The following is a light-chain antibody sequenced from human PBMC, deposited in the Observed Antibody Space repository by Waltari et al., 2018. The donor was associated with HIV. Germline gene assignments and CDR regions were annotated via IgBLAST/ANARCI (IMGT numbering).Light chain of an antibody. CDR3: AVLDDTLGGGV. J-gene: IGLJ2*01. Sequence: QSVLTQPPSASGTPGQKVTLSCSGGPANIGATFVFWFQQSPGTAPKLLIYRDNLRHSGVPARFSGSKSGTSASLTISGLRSDDEAHYFCAVLDDTLGGGVFGGGTKLTVL. V-gene: IGLV1-47*01. CDR2: RDN. CDR1: PANIGATF.